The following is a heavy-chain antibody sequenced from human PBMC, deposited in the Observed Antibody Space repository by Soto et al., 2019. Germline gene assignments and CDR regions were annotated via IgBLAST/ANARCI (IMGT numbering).Heavy chain of an antibody. CDR3: AKVAGDY. Sequence: EVQLLESGGVLVQPGGSLRLSCAASGFIFSSYAMSWVRQAPGKGLKWVPGISGSGGRTYYADSVKGRFTISRDKSKKTLYLQMNSLRAEDTAVYYCAKVAGDYWGQGTLVTVSS. CDR1: GFIFSSYA. J-gene: IGHJ4*02. V-gene: IGHV3-23*01. CDR2: ISGSGGRT.